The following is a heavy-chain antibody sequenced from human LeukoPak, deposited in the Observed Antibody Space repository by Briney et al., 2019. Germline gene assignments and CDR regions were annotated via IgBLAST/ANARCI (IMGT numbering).Heavy chain of an antibody. J-gene: IGHJ3*02. Sequence: SETLSLTCTVSGGSISSGSYYWSWIRQPAGKGLEWIGRIYTSGSTNYNPSLKSRFTISVDTSENQFSLKLSAVTAADTAVYFCARGPYSYDSSGAFDIWGQGTMVTVSS. CDR2: IYTSGST. V-gene: IGHV4-61*02. CDR3: ARGPYSYDSSGAFDI. CDR1: GGSISSGSYY. D-gene: IGHD3-22*01.